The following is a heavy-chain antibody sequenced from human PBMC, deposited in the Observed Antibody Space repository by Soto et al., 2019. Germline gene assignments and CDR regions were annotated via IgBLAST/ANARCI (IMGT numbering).Heavy chain of an antibody. Sequence: GGSLRLSCAASGFTFDDYTMHWVRQAPGKGLEWVSLISWDGGSTYYADSVKGRFTISRDNSKNSLYLQMNSLRTEDTALYYCAKDKGTYSGSYYFDYWGQGTLVTVSS. V-gene: IGHV3-43*01. D-gene: IGHD1-26*01. CDR1: GFTFDDYT. CDR3: AKDKGTYSGSYYFDY. CDR2: ISWDGGST. J-gene: IGHJ4*02.